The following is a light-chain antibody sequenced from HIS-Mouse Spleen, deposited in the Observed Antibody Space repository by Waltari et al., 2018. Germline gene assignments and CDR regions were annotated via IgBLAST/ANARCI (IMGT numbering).Light chain of an antibody. Sequence: SYELTQPPSVSVSPGQTARITCPGDALPKNYAYLYQQKSGQAPVLVIYEDSKRPSGIPARFSGSSSGTMATLTISGAQVEDEADYYCYSTDSSGNHRVFGGGTKLTVL. V-gene: IGLV3-10*01. CDR3: YSTDSSGNHRV. CDR1: ALPKNY. J-gene: IGLJ2*01. CDR2: EDS.